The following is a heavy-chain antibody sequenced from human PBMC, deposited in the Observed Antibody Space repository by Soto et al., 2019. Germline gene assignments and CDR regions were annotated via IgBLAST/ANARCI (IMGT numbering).Heavy chain of an antibody. V-gene: IGHV3-33*01. CDR3: ARGSGRGYNYLDY. J-gene: IGHJ4*02. CDR2: MWYDGSNK. Sequence: QVQLVESGGGVVQPGRSLRLSCAASGLTFSIYGIHWVRQAPGKGLEWVALMWYDGSNKYYADSVKGRFTITKDNSKDTSYLQMNSLRAEDTGVYYCARGSGRGYNYLDYWAQGTLVTVSS. D-gene: IGHD5-18*01. CDR1: GLTFSIYG.